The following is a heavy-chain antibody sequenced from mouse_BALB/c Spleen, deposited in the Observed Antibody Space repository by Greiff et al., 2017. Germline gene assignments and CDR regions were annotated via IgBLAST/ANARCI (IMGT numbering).Heavy chain of an antibody. CDR3: TRSGGNYERNFDY. CDR1: GYTFTSYW. V-gene: IGHV1S127*01. D-gene: IGHD2-1*01. Sequence: QVQLQQPGAELVTPGASVSMSCKVSGYTFTSYWMHWVKQRPGQGLEWIGTIETSDSYTSYNQKFKGKSTLTVDTSSSTAYMQLSNLTSEDSAVYYCTRSGGNYERNFDYWGQGTTLTVSS. J-gene: IGHJ2*01. CDR2: IETSDSYT.